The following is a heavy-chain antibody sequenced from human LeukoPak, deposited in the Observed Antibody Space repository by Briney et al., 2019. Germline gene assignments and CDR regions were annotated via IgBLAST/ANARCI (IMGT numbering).Heavy chain of an antibody. V-gene: IGHV1-2*02. J-gene: IGHJ6*03. CDR1: GCTFTGYY. Sequence: ASVKVSCKASGCTFTGYYMHWVRQAPGQGLEWMGWINPNSGGANYAQKFQGRVTMTRDTSISTAYMELSRLRSDGTAVYYCARDREGSGYSYGSQTYYYYMDVWGKGTTVTVSS. D-gene: IGHD5-18*01. CDR2: INPNSGGA. CDR3: ARDREGSGYSYGSQTYYYYMDV.